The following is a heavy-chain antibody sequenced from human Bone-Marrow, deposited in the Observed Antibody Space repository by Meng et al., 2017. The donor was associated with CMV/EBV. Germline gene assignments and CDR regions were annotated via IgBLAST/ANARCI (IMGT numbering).Heavy chain of an antibody. CDR3: ARGYPNYYYGMDV. Sequence: GESLKISWAASGFRFTTYWMFWVRQPPGKRLVWVSYVNNDGSSTNYADSVKGRFTISRDHARSTVYLQMNSLRAEDTAVYYGARGYPNYYYGMDVWGQGTTVTVSS. CDR1: GFRFTTYW. D-gene: IGHD2-2*02. CDR2: VNNDGSST. V-gene: IGHV3-74*01. J-gene: IGHJ6*02.